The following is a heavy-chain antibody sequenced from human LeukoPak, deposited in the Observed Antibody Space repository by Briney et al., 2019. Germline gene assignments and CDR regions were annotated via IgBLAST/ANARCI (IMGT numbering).Heavy chain of an antibody. CDR1: GYTFTNFG. V-gene: IGHV1-69*13. D-gene: IGHD3-10*01. CDR2: IIPIFGTA. CDR3: ARAITMVRGNDGMDV. J-gene: IGHJ6*02. Sequence: ASVKVSCKASGYTFTNFGISWVRQAPGQGLEWMGGIIPIFGTANYAQKFQGRVTITADESTSTAYMELSSLRSEDTAVYYCARAITMVRGNDGMDVWGQGTTVTVSS.